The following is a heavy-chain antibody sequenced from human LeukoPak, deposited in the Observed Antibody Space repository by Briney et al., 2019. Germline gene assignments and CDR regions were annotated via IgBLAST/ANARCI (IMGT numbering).Heavy chain of an antibody. D-gene: IGHD4-23*01. CDR2: ISSSGTTI. V-gene: IGHV3-11*04. J-gene: IGHJ4*02. Sequence: KPGGSLRLSCAASGFTFSDYYMNWIRQAPGKGLEWVSYISSSGTTIYYADSVKGRFTISRDNAKTSLYLQMNSLRAEDTAVYYCVMGGNYFLTDYWGQGTLVTVSS. CDR3: VMGGNYFLTDY. CDR1: GFTFSDYY.